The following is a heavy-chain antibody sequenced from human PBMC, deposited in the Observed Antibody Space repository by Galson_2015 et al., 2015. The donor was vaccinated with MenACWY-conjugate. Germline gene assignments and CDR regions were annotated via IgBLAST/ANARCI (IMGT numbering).Heavy chain of an antibody. D-gene: IGHD3/OR15-3a*01. CDR1: RFTFSSYA. V-gene: IGHV3-23*01. J-gene: IGHJ4*02. CDR2: ISETGDSA. Sequence: SLRLSCAASRFTFSSYAMSCVRQAPGKGLEWVSVISETGDSAFYADSVKGRFTISRDNSKNTLYLQMNSLRAEDTAIYYCARNGLWGQGTLVTVSS. CDR3: ARNGL.